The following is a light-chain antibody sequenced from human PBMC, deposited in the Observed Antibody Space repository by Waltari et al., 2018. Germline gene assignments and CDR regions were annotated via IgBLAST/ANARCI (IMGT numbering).Light chain of an antibody. V-gene: IGLV7-43*01. CDR2: STN. CDR1: TGSVTSGFY. CDR3: LLYYGGAQV. J-gene: IGLJ3*02. Sequence: QTVVTQEPSLTVSPGGTVPLTCASSTGSVTSGFYPSWFQQKPGQPPRALIYSTNNKHSWTPARFSGSLLGGKAALTLSGVQVEDEAEYYCLLYYGGAQVFGEGTKLTVL.